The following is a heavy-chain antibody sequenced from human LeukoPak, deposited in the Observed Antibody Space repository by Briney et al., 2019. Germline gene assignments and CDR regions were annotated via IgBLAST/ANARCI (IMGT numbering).Heavy chain of an antibody. V-gene: IGHV3-30*03. J-gene: IGHJ4*02. CDR3: AREATWGQWYFDL. Sequence: PGTSLRLSCAASGFTLHDHGMDWVRQAPGKGLEWVAVIAADGGVKHYADFVKGRFSLSRDNSKNTLFLQMNSLTVEDTAVYYCAREATWGQWYFDLWGQGAPVTVSS. CDR1: GFTLHDHG. CDR2: IAADGGVK. D-gene: IGHD6-19*01.